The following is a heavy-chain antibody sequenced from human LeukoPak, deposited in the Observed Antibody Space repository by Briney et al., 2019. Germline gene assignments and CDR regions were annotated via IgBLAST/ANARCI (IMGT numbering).Heavy chain of an antibody. Sequence: SETLSLTCTVSGVSISSSSYYWGWIRQPPGKGLEWIGSIYYSGSTYYNPSLKSRVTISVDTSKNQFSLKLSSVTAADTAVYYCARVPRIGYYFDYWGQGTLVTVSS. CDR2: IYYSGST. J-gene: IGHJ4*02. CDR3: ARVPRIGYYFDY. V-gene: IGHV4-39*07. CDR1: GVSISSSSYY. D-gene: IGHD3-16*01.